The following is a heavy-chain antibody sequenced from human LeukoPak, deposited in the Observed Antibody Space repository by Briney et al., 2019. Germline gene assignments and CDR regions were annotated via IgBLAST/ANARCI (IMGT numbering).Heavy chain of an antibody. Sequence: SETLSLTCTVSGDSISSSRHYWSWIRQPAGKGLEWIGRIYPSGNTNYNPSLKSRVTISLDTSKNQFSLTLRSVTAADTAVYYCARDRGGATVVDYWGQGTLVTVSS. CDR3: ARDRGGATVVDY. CDR2: IYPSGNT. CDR1: GDSISSSRHY. V-gene: IGHV4-61*02. J-gene: IGHJ4*02. D-gene: IGHD1-26*01.